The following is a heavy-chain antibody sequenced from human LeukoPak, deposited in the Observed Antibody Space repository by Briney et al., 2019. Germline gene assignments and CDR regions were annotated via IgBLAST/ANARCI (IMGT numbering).Heavy chain of an antibody. Sequence: GGSLRLSCAASGFTFSTSAMSWVRQAPGKGLEWVSAISGSGGSTYYADSVKGRFTISRDNSKNTLYLQMNSLRAEDTAVYYCAKDQPNYYDSSGYPLYWGQGTLVTVSS. V-gene: IGHV3-23*01. CDR1: GFTFSTSA. CDR3: AKDQPNYYDSSGYPLY. J-gene: IGHJ4*02. D-gene: IGHD3-22*01. CDR2: ISGSGGST.